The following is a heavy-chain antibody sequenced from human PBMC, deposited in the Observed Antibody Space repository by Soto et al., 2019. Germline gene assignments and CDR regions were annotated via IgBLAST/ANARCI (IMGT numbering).Heavy chain of an antibody. D-gene: IGHD3-22*01. CDR3: ARVCYDSSGYGYSALDY. J-gene: IGHJ4*02. CDR1: GGSISSGGYS. CDR2: IYHSGST. V-gene: IGHV4-30-2*01. Sequence: SETLSLTCAVSGGSISSGGYSWSWIRQPPGKGLEWIGYIYHSGSTYYNPSLKSRVTISVDRSKNQFSLKLSSVTAADTAVYYCARVCYDSSGYGYSALDYWGQGTLVTVSS.